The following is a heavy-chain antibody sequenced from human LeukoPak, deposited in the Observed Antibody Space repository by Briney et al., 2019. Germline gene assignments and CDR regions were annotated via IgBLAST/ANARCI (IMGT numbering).Heavy chain of an antibody. V-gene: IGHV1-2*02. D-gene: IGHD2-8*01. CDR2: INPNSGGT. J-gene: IGHJ6*02. CDR1: GYTFTGYY. Sequence: ASVKVSFKASGYTFTGYYMHWVRQAPGQGLEGMGWINPNSGGTKYAQKLQGRVTMTRDTSISTAYMELSRLRSDDTAVYYCARALYLTEGVRYYYYYYGMDVWGQGTTVTVSS. CDR3: ARALYLTEGVRYYYYYYGMDV.